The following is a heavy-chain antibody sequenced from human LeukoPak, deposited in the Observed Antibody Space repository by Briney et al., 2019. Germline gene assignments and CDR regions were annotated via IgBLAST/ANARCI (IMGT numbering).Heavy chain of an antibody. CDR1: GGTFSSYA. CDR2: INPNSGGT. Sequence: GSSVKVSCKASGGTFSSYAISWVRQAPGQGLEWMGRINPNSGGTNYAQKFQGRVTMTRDTSISTAYMELSRLRSDDTAVYYCARDPVAVAGTYNWFDPWGQGTLVTVSS. CDR3: ARDPVAVAGTYNWFDP. J-gene: IGHJ5*02. V-gene: IGHV1-2*06. D-gene: IGHD6-19*01.